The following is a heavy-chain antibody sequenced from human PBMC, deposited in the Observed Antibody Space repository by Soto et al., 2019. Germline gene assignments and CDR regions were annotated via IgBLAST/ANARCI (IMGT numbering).Heavy chain of an antibody. J-gene: IGHJ4*02. CDR2: LYHSGIS. D-gene: IGHD6-6*01. Sequence: SETLSLTCAVSGYSISSGYYWGWIRQPPGKGLEWIGYLYHSGISDYNPSLKSRVTISVDTSKNQFSLKVRSVTAADTAVYYCARYSSSYFDYWGQGSRVTVSS. CDR3: ARYSSSYFDY. CDR1: GYSISSGYY. V-gene: IGHV4-38-2*01.